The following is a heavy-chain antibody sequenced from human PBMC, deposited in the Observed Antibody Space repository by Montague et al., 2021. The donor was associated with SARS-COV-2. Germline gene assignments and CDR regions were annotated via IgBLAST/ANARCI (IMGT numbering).Heavy chain of an antibody. CDR2: IDYSGXT. CDR3: ARSPEPMIILIITSLNWYFDL. V-gene: IGHV4-31*03. Sequence: TLSLTCTVSGGSISSGGYYWSWIRQHPGKGLEWIGYIDYSGXTXYXXXXKXRVTISVDTSKNQFSLKMRSVTAADTAVYYCARSPEPMIILIITSLNWYFDLWGRGTLVTVSS. J-gene: IGHJ2*01. CDR1: GGSISSGGYY. D-gene: IGHD3-22*01.